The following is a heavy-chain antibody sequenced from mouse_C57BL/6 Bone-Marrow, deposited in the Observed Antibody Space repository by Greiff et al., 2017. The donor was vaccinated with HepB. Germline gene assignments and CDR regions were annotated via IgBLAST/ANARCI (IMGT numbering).Heavy chain of an antibody. Sequence: EVQLQQSGPELVKPGDSVKISCKASGYSFTGYFMNWVMQSHGKSLEWIGRINPYNGDTFYNQKFKGKATLTVDKSSSTAHMELRSLTSEDSAVYYCARVEIYDSYPDWHFDVWGTGTTVTVSS. CDR1: GYSFTGYF. CDR3: ARVEIYDSYPDWHFDV. CDR2: INPYNGDT. V-gene: IGHV1-20*01. J-gene: IGHJ1*03. D-gene: IGHD2-3*01.